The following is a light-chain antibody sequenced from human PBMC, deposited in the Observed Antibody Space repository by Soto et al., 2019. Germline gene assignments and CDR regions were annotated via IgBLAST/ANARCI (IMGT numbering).Light chain of an antibody. CDR1: QSVSSSY. Sequence: EIVLSQSPGTLSLSPGDRATLSCRASQSVSSSYLAWYQQKPGQAPRLLIYGASSRATGIPDRFSGSGSGTDFTLTISGLEPEDSAVYYCQQYNNWPLTFGQGTKVDIK. J-gene: IGKJ1*01. V-gene: IGKV3-20*01. CDR3: QQYNNWPLT. CDR2: GAS.